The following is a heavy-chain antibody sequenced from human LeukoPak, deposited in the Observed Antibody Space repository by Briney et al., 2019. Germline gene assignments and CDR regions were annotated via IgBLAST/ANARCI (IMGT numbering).Heavy chain of an antibody. Sequence: GGSLRLSCAASGFTVSRNYMSWVRQAPGKGLEWVSVIYSGGRTYYADSVKGRFTISRNNSKNTLYLQMNRLRAEDTAVYYCARAGPSSSWHQFDYWGQGTLVTVSS. D-gene: IGHD6-13*01. J-gene: IGHJ4*02. CDR3: ARAGPSSSWHQFDY. CDR1: GFTVSRNY. V-gene: IGHV3-66*01. CDR2: IYSGGRT.